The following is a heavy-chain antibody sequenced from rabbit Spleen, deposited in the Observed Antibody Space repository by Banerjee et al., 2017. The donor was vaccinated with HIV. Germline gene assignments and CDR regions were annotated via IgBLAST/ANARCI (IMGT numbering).Heavy chain of an antibody. Sequence: QEQLEESGGGLVKPEGSLTLTCTVSGFSFSDRDVMCWVRQAPGKGLEWIACINTATGKGVYASWAKGRFPISKTSSTTVTLQMTSLTAADTATYFCARDLAGAIGWNFSLWGPGTLVTVS. V-gene: IGHV1S45*01. CDR1: GFSFSDRDV. J-gene: IGHJ4*01. CDR2: INTATGKG. CDR3: ARDLAGAIGWNFSL. D-gene: IGHD4-1*01.